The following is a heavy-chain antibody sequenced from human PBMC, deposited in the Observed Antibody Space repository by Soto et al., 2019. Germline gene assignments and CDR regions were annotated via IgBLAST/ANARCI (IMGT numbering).Heavy chain of an antibody. CDR3: AGDYASGAYDF. CDR2: LSDRGTS. Sequence: GGSMRLSSAASGFSVSIYMSWVRQAPGKGLEWVSTLSDRGTSHYADSVTGRFSVSRDNSKNTLYLQMNGLRVDDTAIYYCAGDYASGAYDFRGQGTQVTVSS. CDR1: GFSVSIY. J-gene: IGHJ4*02. V-gene: IGHV3-53*01. D-gene: IGHD5-12*01.